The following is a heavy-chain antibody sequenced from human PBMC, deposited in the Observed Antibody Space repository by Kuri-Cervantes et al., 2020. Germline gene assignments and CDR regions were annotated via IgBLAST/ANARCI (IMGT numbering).Heavy chain of an antibody. CDR3: VRENLGHCSAGGCRYY. D-gene: IGHD2-15*01. Sequence: ASVKFSCKASGYTFTDYYMHWVRQAPGQGLEWMGWMNPNSGNTGYAQKFQGRVTMTRNTSISTAYMELSSLRSEDTAVHYCVRENLGHCSAGGCRYYWGQGTLVTVSS. J-gene: IGHJ4*02. CDR1: GYTFTDYY. CDR2: MNPNSGNT. V-gene: IGHV1-8*02.